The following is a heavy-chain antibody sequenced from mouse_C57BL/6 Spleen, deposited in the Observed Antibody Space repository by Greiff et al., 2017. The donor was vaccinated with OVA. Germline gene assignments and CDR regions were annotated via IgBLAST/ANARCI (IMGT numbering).Heavy chain of an antibody. CDR1: GYTFTDYY. Sequence: VQLQQSGPELVKPGASVKISCKASGYTFTDYYMNWVKQSHGKSLEWIGDINPNNGGTSYNQKFKGKATLTVDKSSSTAYMELRSLTSEDSAVYYCARIYYGNYAYWGQGTLVTVSA. CDR3: ARIYYGNYAY. J-gene: IGHJ3*01. CDR2: INPNNGGT. V-gene: IGHV1-26*01. D-gene: IGHD2-1*01.